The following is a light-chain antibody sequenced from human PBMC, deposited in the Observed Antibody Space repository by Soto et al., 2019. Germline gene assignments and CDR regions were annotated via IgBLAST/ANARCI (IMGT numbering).Light chain of an antibody. V-gene: IGLV2-23*01. CDR2: EGS. Sequence: QSALTQPASVSGSPGQSITISCTGTSSDVGSYNLVSWYQQHPGKAPKLMIYEGSKRPSGVSNRFSGSKSGNTASLTISGLQADDEADYYCCSYAGSGTVVFGGGTKLTVL. CDR3: CSYAGSGTVV. CDR1: SSDVGSYNL. J-gene: IGLJ2*01.